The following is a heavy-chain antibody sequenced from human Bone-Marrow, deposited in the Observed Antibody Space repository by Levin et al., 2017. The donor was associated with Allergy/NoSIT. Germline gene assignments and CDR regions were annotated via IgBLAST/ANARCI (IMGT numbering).Heavy chain of an antibody. CDR1: GDSIRIGTYY. CDR3: ARGDDSRKAGL. V-gene: IGHV4-31*11. Sequence: SETLSLTCVASGDSIRIGTYYWTWIRQHPGKGLEWIGCIHYSGITYYNPSLAGRIALSIDSSANQFSLKMNSVTDADSALYYCARGDDSRKAGLWGQGTLVTVSS. CDR2: IHYSGIT. D-gene: IGHD3-3*01. J-gene: IGHJ4*02.